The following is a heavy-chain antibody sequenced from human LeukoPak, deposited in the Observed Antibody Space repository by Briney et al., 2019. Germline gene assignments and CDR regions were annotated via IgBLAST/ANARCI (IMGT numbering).Heavy chain of an antibody. V-gene: IGHV1-69*13. J-gene: IGHJ4*02. D-gene: IGHD5-12*01. CDR1: GGTFSSYA. CDR3: ARPRGYSGYESPFDY. Sequence: GASVKVSCKASGGTFSSYAISWVRQAPGQGLEWMGGIIPIFGTANYAQKFQGRVTITADESTSTAYMELSSPRSEDTAVYYCARPRGYSGYESPFDYWGQGTLVTVSS. CDR2: IIPIFGTA.